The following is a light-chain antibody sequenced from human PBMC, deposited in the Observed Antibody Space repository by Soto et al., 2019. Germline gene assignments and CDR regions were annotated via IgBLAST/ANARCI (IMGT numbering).Light chain of an antibody. Sequence: DIPMTQSPSSLSASVGDIVTITFRASQSISSYLNWYQQKPGKAPKLLIYAASSLQSGVPSRFRGSGSGTDFTLTIRSLQPEDFATYYCQQSYSTPRTFGQWTKVEIK. CDR2: AAS. J-gene: IGKJ1*01. CDR1: QSISSY. CDR3: QQSYSTPRT. V-gene: IGKV1-39*01.